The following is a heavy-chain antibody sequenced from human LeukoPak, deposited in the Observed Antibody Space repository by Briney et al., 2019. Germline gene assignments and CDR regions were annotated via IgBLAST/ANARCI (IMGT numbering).Heavy chain of an antibody. J-gene: IGHJ5*02. V-gene: IGHV3-23*01. CDR3: AKIPVATIWDWFDP. D-gene: IGHD5-12*01. Sequence: GGSLRLSCATSGFTFSSYAMSRVRQAPGKGLEWVSAISGSAGSTYYADSVRGRFTISRDNSKNTLYLQMNSLRAADTAVYYCAKIPVATIWDWFDPWGQGTLVTVSS. CDR2: ISGSAGST. CDR1: GFTFSSYA.